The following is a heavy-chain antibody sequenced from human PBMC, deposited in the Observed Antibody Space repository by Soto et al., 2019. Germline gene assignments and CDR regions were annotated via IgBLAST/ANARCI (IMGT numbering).Heavy chain of an antibody. J-gene: IGHJ4*02. Sequence: GASVKVSCKVSGYTLTELSMHWVRQAPGKGLEWMGGFDPEDGETIYAQKFQGRVTMTEDTSTDTAYMELSSLRSEDTAVYYCATRRYYYDSSGYYSPSYFDYWGQGTLVTVSS. D-gene: IGHD3-22*01. V-gene: IGHV1-24*01. CDR2: FDPEDGET. CDR1: GYTLTELS. CDR3: ATRRYYYDSSGYYSPSYFDY.